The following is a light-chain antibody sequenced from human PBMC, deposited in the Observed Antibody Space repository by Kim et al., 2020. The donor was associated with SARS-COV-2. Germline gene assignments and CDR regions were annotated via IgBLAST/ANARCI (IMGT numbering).Light chain of an antibody. CDR3: GSRDNNGPGV. J-gene: IGLJ3*02. CDR2: DKN. V-gene: IGLV3-19*01. CDR1: SLRKYP. Sequence: ALGQTVRIACQGDSLRKYPASWYQQKPGQAPILVMHDKNNVRPSGVPDRFSGSNSGNTAFLTITGAQVEDEDADYCGSRDNNGPGVFGGGTQLTVL.